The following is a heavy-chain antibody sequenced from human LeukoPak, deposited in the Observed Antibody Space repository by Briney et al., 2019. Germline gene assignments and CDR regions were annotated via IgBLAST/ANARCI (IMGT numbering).Heavy chain of an antibody. CDR2: IIPIFGTA. D-gene: IGHD3-22*01. CDR1: GGTFSSYA. CDR3: AKYYYDSSGYEIPDY. J-gene: IGHJ4*02. Sequence: SVKVSCKASGGTFSSYAISWVRQAPGQGLEWMGGIIPIFGTANYARKFQGRVTITADESTSTAYMELSSLRSEDTAVYYCAKYYYDSSGYEIPDYWGQGTLVTVSS. V-gene: IGHV1-69*13.